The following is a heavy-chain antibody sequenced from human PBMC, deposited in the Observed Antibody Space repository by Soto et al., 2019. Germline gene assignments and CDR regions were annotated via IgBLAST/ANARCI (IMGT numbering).Heavy chain of an antibody. CDR1: GFIFSDYS. CDR2: ISTSSNTV. Sequence: GGSLRLSCAASGFIFSDYSMNWVRQAPGKGLEWVSYISTSSNTVYYADSVSGRFTISRDNAKNSLYLQMNSLRDEDTAIYYCARANRPTGYYYYYYMDFWGKGTTVTVSS. J-gene: IGHJ6*03. CDR3: ARANRPTGYYYYYYMDF. V-gene: IGHV3-48*02.